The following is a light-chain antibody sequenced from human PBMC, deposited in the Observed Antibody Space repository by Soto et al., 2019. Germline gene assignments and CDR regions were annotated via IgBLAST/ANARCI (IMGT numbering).Light chain of an antibody. CDR3: QHYDSSPTYT. Sequence: EIVLTQSPVTLSLSPGERATLSCRASRSFASSYLGWYQQKPGQAPRLLIYAASTRATGIPDRFSGSGSATEFTLTISRLEPEDSAVYYCQHYDSSPTYTFGQGTKVDIX. CDR2: AAS. V-gene: IGKV3-20*01. CDR1: RSFASSY. J-gene: IGKJ2*01.